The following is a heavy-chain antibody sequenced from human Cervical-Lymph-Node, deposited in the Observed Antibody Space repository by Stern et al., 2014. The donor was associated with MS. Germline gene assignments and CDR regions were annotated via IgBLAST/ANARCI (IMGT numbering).Heavy chain of an antibody. D-gene: IGHD3-9*01. V-gene: IGHV4-4*02. CDR2: VYHGGAT. CDR1: GDSRSSSHW. CDR3: ARGLSLTGYYLGAFDI. Sequence: VHLVESGPGLVKPSGTLSLTCAVSGDSRSSSHWWSWLRLPPGKGLEWIGGVYHGGATNFNPSLKSRVTISIDNSKNQFSLKLTSVTAADTAVYYCARGLSLTGYYLGAFDIWGQGTKVIVSS. J-gene: IGHJ3*02.